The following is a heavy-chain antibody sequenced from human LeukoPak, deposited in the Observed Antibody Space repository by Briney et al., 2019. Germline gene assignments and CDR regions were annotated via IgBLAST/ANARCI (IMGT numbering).Heavy chain of an antibody. Sequence: GGSLRLSCAVSGFAFKDYAVHWVRQAPGKGLEWVSGISWNSGNIGYADSVKGRLIISRDNAKNSLYLQMNSLRPEDTALYYCAKELGGLEDFWGQGTLVTVSS. D-gene: IGHD3-3*01. V-gene: IGHV3-9*01. CDR2: ISWNSGNI. CDR3: AKELGGLEDF. CDR1: GFAFKDYA. J-gene: IGHJ4*02.